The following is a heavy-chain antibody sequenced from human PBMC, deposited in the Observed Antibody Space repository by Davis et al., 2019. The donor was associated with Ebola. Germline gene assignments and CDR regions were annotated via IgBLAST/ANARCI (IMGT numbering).Heavy chain of an antibody. V-gene: IGHV1-46*01. J-gene: IGHJ1*01. CDR3: ARVAAVAGHYGYFQH. CDR2: ISAGGDFT. CDR1: GYTFPTYL. D-gene: IGHD6-19*01. Sequence: ASVKVSCKASGYTFPTYLIHWVRQAPGQGLEYMGIISAGGDFTSYAQKFQGRVTMTRDTSMSTVFMDLSSLRSDDTAVYYCARVAAVAGHYGYFQHWGQGTLVTVSS.